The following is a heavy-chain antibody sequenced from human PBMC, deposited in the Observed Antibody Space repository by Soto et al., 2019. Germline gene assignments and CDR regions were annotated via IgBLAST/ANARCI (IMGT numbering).Heavy chain of an antibody. CDR3: ARINNLGRVVAHFDY. CDR2: IYYSGST. D-gene: IGHD2-15*01. CDR1: GGSVSSGSYY. Sequence: SETLSLTCTVSGGSVSSGSYYWSWIRQPPGKGLEWIGYIYYSGSTNYNPSLKSRVTISVDTAKTQFSLKLSSVTAADTAVYYCARINNLGRVVAHFDYWGQGTLVTVSS. V-gene: IGHV4-61*01. J-gene: IGHJ4*02.